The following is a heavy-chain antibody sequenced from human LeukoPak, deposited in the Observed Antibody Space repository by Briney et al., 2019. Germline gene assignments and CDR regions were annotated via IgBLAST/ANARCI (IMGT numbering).Heavy chain of an antibody. CDR2: ISGDETYT. CDR1: GFPFSNDF. CDR3: VREDNAFNI. J-gene: IGHJ3*02. Sequence: GGSLRLSCVASGFPFSNDFMHWIRPAPGEGLMWVSQISGDETYTNYADSVKGRFTISRDNAKNTLYLQMNSLRAEDTAIYYCVREDNAFNIWGQGTLVTVSS. V-gene: IGHV3-74*01.